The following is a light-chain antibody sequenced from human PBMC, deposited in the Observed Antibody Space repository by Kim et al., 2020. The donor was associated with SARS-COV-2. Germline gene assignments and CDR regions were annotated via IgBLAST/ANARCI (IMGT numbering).Light chain of an antibody. J-gene: IGKJ2*03. V-gene: IGKV1-5*01. Sequence: TPSASVGDRLDMDRAASQSIHPCLAWYQQKPGKAPKVLIYEASHLQRGVSSRFSGSGYGTGFTLTITSLQTEDFGSYYCQQYSDLSFGQGTKLEI. CDR1: QSIHPC. CDR2: EAS. CDR3: QQYSDLS.